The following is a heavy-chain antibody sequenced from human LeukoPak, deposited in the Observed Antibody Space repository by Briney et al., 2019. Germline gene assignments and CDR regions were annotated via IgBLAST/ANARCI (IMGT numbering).Heavy chain of an antibody. CDR3: ARGLKYYDILTGYYSYYYMDV. CDR2: MNPNSGNT. V-gene: IGHV1-8*03. J-gene: IGHJ6*03. CDR1: GYTFTSYD. D-gene: IGHD3-9*01. Sequence: GASVKVSCKASGYTFTSYDINWVRQATGQGLEWMGWMNPNSGNTGYAQKFEGRVTITRNTSISTAYMELSSLRSEDTAVYYCARGLKYYDILTGYYSYYYMDVWGKGTTVTISS.